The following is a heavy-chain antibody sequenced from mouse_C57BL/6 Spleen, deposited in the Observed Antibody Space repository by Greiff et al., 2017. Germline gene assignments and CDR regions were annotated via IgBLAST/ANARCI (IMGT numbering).Heavy chain of an antibody. V-gene: IGHV5-17*01. CDR3: AREEGDAMDY. Sequence: EVLLVESGGGLVKPGGSLKLSCAASGFTFSDYGMHWVRQAPEKGLEWVAYISRGSSTIYYADTVKGRFTISRDNAKNTLFLQMTSLRAEDTAMYYCAREEGDAMDYGGQGTSVTVSS. CDR2: ISRGSSTI. CDR1: GFTFSDYG. D-gene: IGHD3-3*01. J-gene: IGHJ4*01.